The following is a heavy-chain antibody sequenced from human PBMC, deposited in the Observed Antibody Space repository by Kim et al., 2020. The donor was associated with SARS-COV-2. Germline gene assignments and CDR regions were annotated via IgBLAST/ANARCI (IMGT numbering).Heavy chain of an antibody. Sequence: ASVKVSCKASGYSFTGYHLHWVRQAPGQGLEWMGRINPHSGGTNYAEKFQGRVTMTRDTSISAAYMELTRLRSDDTAVYYCARETATTKAVDYWGQGTLVNVSS. J-gene: IGHJ4*02. CDR3: ARETATTKAVDY. CDR1: GYSFTGYH. CDR2: INPHSGGT. D-gene: IGHD6-25*01. V-gene: IGHV1-2*06.